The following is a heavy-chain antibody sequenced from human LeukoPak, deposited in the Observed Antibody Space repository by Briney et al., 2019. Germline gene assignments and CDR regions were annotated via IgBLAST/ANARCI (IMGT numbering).Heavy chain of an antibody. D-gene: IGHD3-3*01. J-gene: IGHJ4*02. CDR1: EFSFSSYA. CDR3: AKNGATFGVFDY. Sequence: TGGSLRLSCEVSEFSFSSYAMSWVRQAPGKGLEWVSGISGSGGTTYYADSVEGRFTISRDNSKNTLYLQMSSLRAEDTAVYFCAKNGATFGVFDYWGQGTLVTVSS. CDR2: ISGSGGTT. V-gene: IGHV3-23*01.